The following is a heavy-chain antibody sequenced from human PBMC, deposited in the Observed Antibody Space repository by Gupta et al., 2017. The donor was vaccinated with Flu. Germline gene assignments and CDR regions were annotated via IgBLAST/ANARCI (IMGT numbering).Heavy chain of an antibody. V-gene: IGHV2-5*02. J-gene: IGHJ4*02. CDR2: IYRDGDK. CDR3: AHRQGACGSTSCYGTFDY. D-gene: IGHD2-2*01. Sequence: GKALEWLALIYRDGDKRYSPSLKSRLTITKDTSKNQVVLTMTNMDPVDTATYYCAHRQGACGSTSCYGTFDYWGQGTLVTVSS.